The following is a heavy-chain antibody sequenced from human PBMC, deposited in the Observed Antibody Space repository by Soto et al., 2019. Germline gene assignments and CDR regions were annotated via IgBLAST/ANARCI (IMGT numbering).Heavy chain of an antibody. Sequence: EVQLVESGGGFVQPGGSLRLSCTASGFTFRSYWMTWVRQVPGKGLEWVANINQDGSETSSADSVKGRFTVARDNARNSFYLQMNTLRTEDTAVYFCVRATQWGSDYFNYWGQGTLVTVSS. J-gene: IGHJ4*02. CDR2: INQDGSET. CDR3: VRATQWGSDYFNY. CDR1: GFTFRSYW. D-gene: IGHD3-16*01. V-gene: IGHV3-7*05.